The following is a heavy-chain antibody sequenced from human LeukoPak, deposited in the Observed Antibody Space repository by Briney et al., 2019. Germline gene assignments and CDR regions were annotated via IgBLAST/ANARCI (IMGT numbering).Heavy chain of an antibody. Sequence: GGSLRLSCAASGFSFSSTSMHWVRQAPGKGLEWVAVISSTGNIKNFADSVKGRFTISRDNSKSTLYLQMNTLRAEDTSFYYCAKDNSHWLFDYWGRGTLVTVSS. D-gene: IGHD1-1*01. CDR2: ISSTGNIK. V-gene: IGHV3-30-3*01. CDR1: GFSFSSTS. J-gene: IGHJ4*02. CDR3: AKDNSHWLFDY.